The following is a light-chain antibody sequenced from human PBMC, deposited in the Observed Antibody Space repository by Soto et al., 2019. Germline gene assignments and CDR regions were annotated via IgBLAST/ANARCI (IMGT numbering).Light chain of an antibody. V-gene: IGKV3-20*01. CDR1: QSVSSSY. J-gene: IGKJ1*01. CDR3: PQYGSTTET. Sequence: EKFLSQSSANLYLTRGERATLSCRASQSVSSSYLAWYQQKPGQAPRLLIYGASSRATGIPDRFSGSGSGTDFTLTISRLEPEDFAESYCPQYGSTTETF. CDR2: GAS.